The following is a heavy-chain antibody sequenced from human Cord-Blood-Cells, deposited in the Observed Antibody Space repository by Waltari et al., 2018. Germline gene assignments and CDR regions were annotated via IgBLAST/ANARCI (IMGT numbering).Heavy chain of an antibody. CDR2: INPNSGGT. V-gene: IGHV1-2*02. D-gene: IGHD3-3*01. J-gene: IGHJ4*02. CDR3: ARDPTYYDFWSGYYFDY. Sequence: QVQLVQSGAEVKKPGASVKVSCKASGYTFTGYYMHWVRQAPGQGLEWMGWINPNSGGTNYAQKFQGRVTMTRDTSINTAYMELSRLRSDDTAVYYCARDPTYYDFWSGYYFDYWGQGTLVTVSS. CDR1: GYTFTGYY.